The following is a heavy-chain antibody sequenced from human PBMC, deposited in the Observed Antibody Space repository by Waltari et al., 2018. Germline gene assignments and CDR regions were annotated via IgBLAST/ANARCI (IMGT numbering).Heavy chain of an antibody. CDR2: IQQNGSEK. D-gene: IGHD2-21*02. CDR1: GFSFSRSW. J-gene: IGHJ5*02. V-gene: IGHV3-7*01. Sequence: EVQLVESGGDLVQPGGSLRLSWADSGFSFSRSWMTWVRQTPGKGLEWVGNIQQNGSEKWYADSVKGRFTISRDNAMNLVYLQMNSLRVEDTAVYYCARDLVATPPWGQGTLVTVSS. CDR3: ARDLVATPP.